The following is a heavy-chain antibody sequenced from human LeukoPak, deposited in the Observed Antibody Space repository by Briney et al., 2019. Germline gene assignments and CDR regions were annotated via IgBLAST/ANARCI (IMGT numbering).Heavy chain of an antibody. CDR2: ISDGGSNT. CDR1: GFTFSSYS. V-gene: IGHV3-30*18. Sequence: GRSLRLSCAASGFTFSSYSMNWVRQAPGKGLEWVAVISDGGSNTYYADSVKGRITISRDNSKNTLYLQMNSLRAEDTAVYYCAKDSLYSSSWYGVNWLDHWGQGTLVTVSS. CDR3: AKDSLYSSSWYGVNWLDH. J-gene: IGHJ5*02. D-gene: IGHD6-13*01.